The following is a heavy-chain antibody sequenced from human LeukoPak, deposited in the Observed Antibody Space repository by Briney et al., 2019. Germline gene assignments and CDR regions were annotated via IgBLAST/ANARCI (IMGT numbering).Heavy chain of an antibody. CDR2: ISSSSGYK. Sequence: GGSLRLSCAASGFTFSNYSMNWVRQAPGKGLEWVSSISSSSGYKNYADSVKGRFTISRDNTKNSLYVQMNSLRAEDTAVYYCARDAVEGAIYNWFDPWGQGTLVTVSS. CDR3: ARDAVEGAIYNWFDP. J-gene: IGHJ5*02. D-gene: IGHD3-16*01. V-gene: IGHV3-21*01. CDR1: GFTFSNYS.